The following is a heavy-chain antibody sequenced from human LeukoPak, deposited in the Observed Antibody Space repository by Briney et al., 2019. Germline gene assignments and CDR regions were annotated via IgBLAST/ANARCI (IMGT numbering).Heavy chain of an antibody. CDR2: IYTSGST. V-gene: IGHV4-4*07. J-gene: IGHJ2*01. CDR1: GGSISSYY. Sequence: SETLFLTCTVSGGSISSYYWSWIRQPAGKGLEWIGRIYTSGSTNYNPSLKSRVTISVDTSKNQFSLKLSSVTAADTAVYYCASVDGYSGGWCFDLWGRGTLVRVS. D-gene: IGHD5-24*01. CDR3: ASVDGYSGGWCFDL.